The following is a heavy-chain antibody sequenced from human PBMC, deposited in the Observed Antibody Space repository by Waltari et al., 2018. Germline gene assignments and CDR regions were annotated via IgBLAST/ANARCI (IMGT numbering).Heavy chain of an antibody. V-gene: IGHV1-2*02. Sequence: QVQLVQSGAEVKKPGASVKVSCKASGYTFTGYYMHWVRQAPGQGLEWMGWINPNSGGTNYAQKFQGRVTMTRDTSISTAYMELSRLRSDDTAVYYCARVYCSGGSCPPFDYWGQGTLVTVSS. CDR1: GYTFTGYY. D-gene: IGHD2-15*01. CDR3: ARVYCSGGSCPPFDY. CDR2: INPNSGGT. J-gene: IGHJ4*02.